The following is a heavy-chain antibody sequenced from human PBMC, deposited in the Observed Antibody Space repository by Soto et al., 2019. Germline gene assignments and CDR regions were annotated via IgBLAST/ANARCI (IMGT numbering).Heavy chain of an antibody. J-gene: IGHJ4*01. D-gene: IGHD3-10*01. V-gene: IGHV5-51*01. CDR2: VYPYDSDT. CDR3: ARRRVGGSDSLDL. CDR1: GYYFPTQW. Sequence: GESLKISCEGFGYYFPTQWIAWVRQMPGKGLEWMGIVYPYDSDTTYSPSFQGQVTISVDKSINTAYLQWSSLKASDTAMYYCARRRVGGSDSLDLWGQEPWSPSPQ.